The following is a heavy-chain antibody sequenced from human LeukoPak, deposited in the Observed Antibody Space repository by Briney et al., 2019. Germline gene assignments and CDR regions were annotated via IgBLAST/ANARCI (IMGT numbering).Heavy chain of an antibody. CDR2: IYHSGST. CDR3: AGPTLVATIP. CDR1: GYSISSGYY. D-gene: IGHD5-12*01. V-gene: IGHV4-38-2*02. Sequence: SETPSLTCTVSGYSISSGYYWGWIRQPPGKGLEWIGSIYHSGSTYYNPSLKSRVTISVDTSKNQFSLKLSSVTAADTAVYYCAGPTLVATIPWGQGTLVTVSS. J-gene: IGHJ4*02.